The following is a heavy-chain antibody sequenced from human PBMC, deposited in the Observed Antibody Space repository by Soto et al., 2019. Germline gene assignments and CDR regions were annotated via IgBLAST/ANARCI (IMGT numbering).Heavy chain of an antibody. V-gene: IGHV4-31*03. Sequence: QVQLQESGPGLVKPSQTLSLTCTVSGGSISSGGYYWSWIRQHPGKGLEWIGYIYYSGSTYYNPSLKSRVTISVDTSKNQFSLKLSSVTAADTAVYYCARERCSGGSCYWGIDYWGQGTLVTVSS. CDR3: ARERCSGGSCYWGIDY. CDR2: IYYSGST. CDR1: GGSISSGGYY. D-gene: IGHD2-15*01. J-gene: IGHJ4*02.